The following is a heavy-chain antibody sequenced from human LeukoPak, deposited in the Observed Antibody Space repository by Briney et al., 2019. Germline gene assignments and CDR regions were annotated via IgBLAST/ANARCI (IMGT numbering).Heavy chain of an antibody. J-gene: IGHJ4*02. CDR2: ISGNAGRT. V-gene: IGHV3-23*01. CDR3: ARDRGAYCGGDCFNYYFDY. CDR1: GFTLSSYA. D-gene: IGHD2-21*02. Sequence: AGGSLRLSCTASGFTLSSYAMSWVRQAPGKGLEWVSLISGNAGRTYYAGSVEGRFTISRDNSKNTLYLQIGSLRAEDMAVYYCARDRGAYCGGDCFNYYFDYWGQGTLVTVSS.